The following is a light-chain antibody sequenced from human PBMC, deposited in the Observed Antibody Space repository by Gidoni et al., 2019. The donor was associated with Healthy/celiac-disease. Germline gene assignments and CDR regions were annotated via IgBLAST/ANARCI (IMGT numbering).Light chain of an antibody. Sequence: EIVMTQSPATLSVSPGERATLSCRASQSVSSNLAWYQQKPGQAPRLLIYGASTRATGIPARFSGSGSGTEFTLTISSLQSEDFAVYYCQRYNNWPPPTFGGGTKVEIK. V-gene: IGKV3-15*01. CDR1: QSVSSN. J-gene: IGKJ4*01. CDR3: QRYNNWPPPT. CDR2: GAS.